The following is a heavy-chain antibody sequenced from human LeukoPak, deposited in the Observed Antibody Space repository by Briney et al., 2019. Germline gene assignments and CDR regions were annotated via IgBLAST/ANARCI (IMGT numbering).Heavy chain of an antibody. CDR3: ARDGLASIGLDM. CDR2: ISYDGSNK. Sequence: GGSLRLSCAGSGFTFSNYGMHWVRQAPGKGLEWVALISYDGSNKYYADSVKGRFTVSRDTSKNTLYLQMNSLRGEDTAIYYCARDGLASIGLDMWGQGTEVTVSS. D-gene: IGHD3-3*02. J-gene: IGHJ3*02. V-gene: IGHV3-30*03. CDR1: GFTFSNYG.